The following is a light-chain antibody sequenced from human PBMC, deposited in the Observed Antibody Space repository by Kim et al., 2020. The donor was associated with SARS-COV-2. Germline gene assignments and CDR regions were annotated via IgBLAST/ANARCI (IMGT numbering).Light chain of an antibody. Sequence: SPGEKATPSCRASQSIVSTTLGWYQQKPGQAPRLLIYGASSRATGIPDRFSGSGSGTDFTLTISRLEPEDFAVYYCQQYGSSPRTFGQGTKVDIK. CDR1: QSIVSTT. J-gene: IGKJ1*01. V-gene: IGKV3-20*01. CDR3: QQYGSSPRT. CDR2: GAS.